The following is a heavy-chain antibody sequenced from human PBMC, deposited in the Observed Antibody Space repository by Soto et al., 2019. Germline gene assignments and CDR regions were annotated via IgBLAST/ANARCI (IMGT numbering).Heavy chain of an antibody. CDR1: GGTFSSYA. D-gene: IGHD3-22*01. CDR3: ARARTSSGYSDY. Sequence: ASVKVSCKASGGTFSSYAISWVRQAPGQGLEWMGGIIPIFGTANYAQKFQGRVTITADESTSTAYMELSSLRSEDTAVYYCARARTSSGYSDYWGQGTLVTVSS. V-gene: IGHV1-69*13. CDR2: IIPIFGTA. J-gene: IGHJ4*02.